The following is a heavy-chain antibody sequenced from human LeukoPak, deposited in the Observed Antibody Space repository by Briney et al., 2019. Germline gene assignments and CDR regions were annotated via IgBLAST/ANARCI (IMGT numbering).Heavy chain of an antibody. CDR1: GGSFSGYY. CDR3: ARGTLSWFDP. J-gene: IGHJ5*02. V-gene: IGHV4-34*01. Sequence: SETLSLTCAVYGGSFSGYYWSWIRQPPGKGLEWIGEINHSGSTNYNPSLKSRVIISVDTSKNQFSLKLSSVTAADTAVYYCARGTLSWFDPWGQGTLVTVSS. CDR2: INHSGST.